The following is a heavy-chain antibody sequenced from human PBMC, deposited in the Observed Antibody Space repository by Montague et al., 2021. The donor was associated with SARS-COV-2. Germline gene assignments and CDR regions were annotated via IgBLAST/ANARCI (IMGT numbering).Heavy chain of an antibody. CDR3: ARGDHPQSASWYFFDT. J-gene: IGHJ4*02. CDR2: IYSSGNA. D-gene: IGHD6-13*01. CDR1: GGSINYYY. V-gene: IGHV4-4*07. Sequence: SETLSLTCTVSGGSINYYYWHWLRQSAAKGLEWIGRIYSSGNANYSPSLKSRVTMSVDTSQNQFSLKLNSLTAADTAVYYCARGDHPQSASWYFFDTWGQGALATVSS.